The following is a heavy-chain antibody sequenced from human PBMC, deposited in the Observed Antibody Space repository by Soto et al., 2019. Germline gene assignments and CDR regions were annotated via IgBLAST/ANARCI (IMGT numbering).Heavy chain of an antibody. CDR1: GYTFTSYG. CDR2: ISAYNGNT. CDR3: ARVGLTTRRYYYYYMDV. V-gene: IGHV1-18*01. D-gene: IGHD4-17*01. Sequence: ASVKVSSKASGYTFTSYGISWVRQAPGQRLEWMGWISAYNGNTNYAQKLQGRVTMTTDTSTSTAYMELRSLRSDDTAVYYCARVGLTTRRYYYYYMDVWGKGTTVTVSS. J-gene: IGHJ6*03.